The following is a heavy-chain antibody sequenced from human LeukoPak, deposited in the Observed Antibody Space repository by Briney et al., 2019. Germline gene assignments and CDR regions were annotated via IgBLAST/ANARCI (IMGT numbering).Heavy chain of an antibody. V-gene: IGHV3-30-3*01. CDR1: GFTFSSYA. J-gene: IGHJ6*02. CDR3: ARDWLSSGWYRKSYPYYYYGMDV. D-gene: IGHD6-19*01. CDR2: ISYDGSNK. Sequence: SGGSLRLSCAASGFTFSSYAMHWVRQAPGKGLEWVAVISYDGSNKYYADSVKGRFTISRDNSKNTLYLQMNSLRAEDTAVYYCARDWLSSGWYRKSYPYYYYGMDVWGQGTTVTVSS.